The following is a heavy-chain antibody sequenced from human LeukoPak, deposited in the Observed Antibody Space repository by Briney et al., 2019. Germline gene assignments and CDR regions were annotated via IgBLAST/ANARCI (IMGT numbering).Heavy chain of an antibody. J-gene: IGHJ4*02. CDR3: ARDYNYYGSGSYYSN. CDR2: IYTSGST. CDR1: GGSISSYY. Sequence: PSETLSLTCTVSGGSISSYYWSWIRQPARKGLEWIGRIYTSGSTNYNPSLKSRVTMSVDTSRNQFSLKLSSVTAADTAVYYCARDYNYYGSGSYYSNWGQGTLVTVSS. V-gene: IGHV4-4*07. D-gene: IGHD3-10*01.